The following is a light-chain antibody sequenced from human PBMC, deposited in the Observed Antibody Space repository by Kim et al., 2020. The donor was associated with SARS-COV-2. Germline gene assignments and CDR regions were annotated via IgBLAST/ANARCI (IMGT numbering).Light chain of an antibody. V-gene: IGKV3-20*01. CDR1: QSVRSSS. Sequence: EIVLTQSPVTLSLSPGERATLSCRASQSVRSSSLAWYQHKPGQAPRLLIYGASSRAPGIPDRFSGSGSGTDFTVTISRLEPEDFAVYYCQQYGSSPGTFGQGTKLEIK. CDR2: GAS. J-gene: IGKJ2*01. CDR3: QQYGSSPGT.